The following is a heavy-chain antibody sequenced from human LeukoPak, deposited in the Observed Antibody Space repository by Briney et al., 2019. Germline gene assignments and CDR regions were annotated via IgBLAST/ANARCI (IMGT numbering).Heavy chain of an antibody. CDR3: ARVYYDILTGYYKGGDY. J-gene: IGHJ4*02. Sequence: ASVKVSCKASGYTFTGYYMHWVRQAPGQGLEWMGWINPNSGGTNYAQKLQGRVTMTTDTSTSTAYMELRSLRSDDTAVYYCARVYYDILTGYYKGGDYWGQGTLVTVSS. CDR2: INPNSGGT. V-gene: IGHV1-2*02. CDR1: GYTFTGYY. D-gene: IGHD3-9*01.